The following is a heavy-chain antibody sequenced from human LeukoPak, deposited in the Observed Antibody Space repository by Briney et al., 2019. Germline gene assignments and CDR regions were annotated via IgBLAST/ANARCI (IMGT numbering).Heavy chain of an antibody. CDR3: ASSKKGGGSGC. D-gene: IGHD2-15*01. J-gene: IGHJ4*02. CDR1: GGSISSNSYY. CDR2: IYTSGST. Sequence: PSETLSLTCTVSGGSISSNSYYRSWIRQPAGKGLEWIGRIYTSGSTNYNPSLKSRVTISVDTSKNQFSLKLNSVTAADTAVYFCASSKKGGGSGCWGQGTLVTVSS. V-gene: IGHV4-61*02.